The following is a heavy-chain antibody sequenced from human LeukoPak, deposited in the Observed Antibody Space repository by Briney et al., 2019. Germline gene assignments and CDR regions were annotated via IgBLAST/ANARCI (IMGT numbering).Heavy chain of an antibody. CDR1: GFTFGDYA. J-gene: IGHJ4*02. D-gene: IGHD6-6*01. CDR3: TRDFVHRSIAARPGFDY. Sequence: PGGSLRLSCTASGFTFGDYAMSWVRQAPGKGLEWVGFIRSKAYGGTTEYAASVKGRFTISRDDSKSIAYLQMNSLKTEDTAVYYCTRDFVHRSIAARPGFDYWGQGTLVTVSS. V-gene: IGHV3-49*04. CDR2: IRSKAYGGTT.